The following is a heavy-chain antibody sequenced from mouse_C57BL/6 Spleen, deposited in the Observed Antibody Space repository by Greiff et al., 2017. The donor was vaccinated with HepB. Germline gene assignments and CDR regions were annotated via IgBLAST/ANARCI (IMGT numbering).Heavy chain of an antibody. Sequence: EVQRVESGGGLVQPGGSLKLSCAASGFTFSDYGMAWVRQAPRKGPEWVAFISNLAYSIYYADTVTGRFTISRENAKNTLYLEMSSLRSEDTAMYYCAIYYSNYGGFAYWGQGTLVTVSA. J-gene: IGHJ3*01. CDR3: AIYYSNYGGFAY. CDR1: GFTFSDYG. D-gene: IGHD2-5*01. CDR2: ISNLAYSI. V-gene: IGHV5-15*01.